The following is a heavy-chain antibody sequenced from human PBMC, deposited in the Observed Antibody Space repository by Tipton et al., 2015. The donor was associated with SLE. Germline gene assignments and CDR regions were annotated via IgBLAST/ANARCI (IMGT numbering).Heavy chain of an antibody. Sequence: SLRLSCATSGFTFSSYALSWVSRAPGKGLEWVSAISGGGGSTYYADFVKGRFSISIDKSKKTLFLQMNSLRVDDTATYYCAKFEKTTDFYLDSWGQGTLVSVSS. D-gene: IGHD1/OR15-1a*01. CDR2: ISGGGGST. V-gene: IGHV3-23*01. CDR3: AKFEKTTDFYLDS. CDR1: GFTFSSYA. J-gene: IGHJ4*02.